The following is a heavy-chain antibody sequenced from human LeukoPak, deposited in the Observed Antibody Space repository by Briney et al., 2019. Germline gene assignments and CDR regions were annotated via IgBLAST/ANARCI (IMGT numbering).Heavy chain of an antibody. J-gene: IGHJ4*02. CDR2: IRPRSYGGTT. CDR3: SRSPYGFVYYFDY. D-gene: IGHD4-17*01. CDR1: GFTFGDHA. Sequence: QSGGSLRLSCTASGFTFGDHAMSWVRQAPGKGLEWVGFIRPRSYGGTTEYAAPVKGRFTISRDDSKSIAYLQMNSLKTEDTALYYCSRSPYGFVYYFDYWGQGALVTVSS. V-gene: IGHV3-49*04.